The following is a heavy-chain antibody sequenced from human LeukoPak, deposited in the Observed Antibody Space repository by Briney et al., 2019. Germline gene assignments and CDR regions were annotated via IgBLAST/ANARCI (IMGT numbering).Heavy chain of an antibody. CDR1: GFTFSSYG. J-gene: IGHJ4*02. CDR3: SRNPHPFCSGVHCPSDS. Sequence: GRSLRLSCAASGFTFSSYGMHWVRQAPGRGLEWVSFIRSKTYSGATDYAASVRGRFVISRDDSESIAYLQMNSLKTEDTGVYYCSRNPHPFCSGVHCPSDSWGQGTLVTVSP. V-gene: IGHV3-49*04. D-gene: IGHD2-15*01. CDR2: IRSKTYSGAT.